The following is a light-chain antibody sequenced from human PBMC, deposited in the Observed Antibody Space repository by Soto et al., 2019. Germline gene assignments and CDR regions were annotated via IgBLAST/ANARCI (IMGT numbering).Light chain of an antibody. CDR2: ENN. CDR1: SSNIGSNY. Sequence: QSVLTQPPSVSAAPGQKVTISCSGSSSNIGSNYVSWYQQLPGTAPRLLIYENNKRPSGIPDRLSASKSGTSATLGITGLQTGDEADYYCGTWDSRLSAFVFGTGNKVTVL. CDR3: GTWDSRLSAFV. J-gene: IGLJ1*01. V-gene: IGLV1-51*02.